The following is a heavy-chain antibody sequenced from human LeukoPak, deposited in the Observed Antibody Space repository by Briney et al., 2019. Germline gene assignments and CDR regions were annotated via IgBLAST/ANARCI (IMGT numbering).Heavy chain of an antibody. CDR2: VSAYNGNT. Sequence: ASVKVSCKASGYTFTNYGISWVRQAPGQGLEWMGWVSAYNGNTNYVQNLQGRVTMTTDTSASTAYMELRSLRSDDTAVYYCAREQESAAGTTTYFDYWGQGTLVTVSS. D-gene: IGHD6-13*01. J-gene: IGHJ4*02. CDR3: AREQESAAGTTTYFDY. V-gene: IGHV1-18*01. CDR1: GYTFTNYG.